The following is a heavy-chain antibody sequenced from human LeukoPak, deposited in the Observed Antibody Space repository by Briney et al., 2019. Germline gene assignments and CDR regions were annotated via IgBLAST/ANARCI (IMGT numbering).Heavy chain of an antibody. CDR2: IYYSGST. V-gene: IGHV4-39*07. Sequence: SETLSLTCTVSGGSISSSSYYWGWIRQPPGKGLEWIGSIYYSGSTYYNPSLKSRVTISVDTSKNQFSLKLSSVTAADTAVYYCARDGVNYYDISGYDIWGRGTLVTVSS. CDR1: GGSISSSSYY. D-gene: IGHD3-22*01. J-gene: IGHJ4*02. CDR3: ARDGVNYYDISGYDI.